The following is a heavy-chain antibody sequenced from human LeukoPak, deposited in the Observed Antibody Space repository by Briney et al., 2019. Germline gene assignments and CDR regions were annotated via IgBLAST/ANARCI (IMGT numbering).Heavy chain of an antibody. D-gene: IGHD6-6*01. Sequence: SVKVSCKASGGTFSSSAISWVRQAPGQGLEWMGGIIPIFGTANYAQKFQGRVTITADESTSTAYMELSSLRSEDTAVYYCARSRFSIAARLMEPGARWFDPWGQGTLVTVSS. J-gene: IGHJ5*02. CDR1: GGTFSSSA. CDR2: IIPIFGTA. V-gene: IGHV1-69*13. CDR3: ARSRFSIAARLMEPGARWFDP.